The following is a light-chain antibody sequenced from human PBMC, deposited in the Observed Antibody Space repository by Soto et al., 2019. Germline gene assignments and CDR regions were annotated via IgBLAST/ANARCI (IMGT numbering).Light chain of an antibody. CDR3: QQFGRSPPSWT. V-gene: IGKV3-20*01. CDR2: GAS. Sequence: ETVLTQSPGTLSLSPGERATLSCRASQSVSSNYLAWYQQKPGQAPRLLIYGASTRATGIPDRVSGSGSGTDFNLTISRLEPEDFAVYYCQQFGRSPPSWTFGQGTKVEIK. J-gene: IGKJ1*01. CDR1: QSVSSNY.